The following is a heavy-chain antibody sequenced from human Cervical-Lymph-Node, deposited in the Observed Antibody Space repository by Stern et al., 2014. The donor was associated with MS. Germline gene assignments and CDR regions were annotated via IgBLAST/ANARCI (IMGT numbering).Heavy chain of an antibody. J-gene: IGHJ5*02. D-gene: IGHD6-6*01. Sequence: VQLEESGAEVKKPGASVKVSCKASGYTFINYDINWVRQAPGRGLEWIGWMNPNIGNPGYAQEFQGRVTMTTNTSISTVYMELSSLTSDDTAVYYCARGLVVSSSLWFDPWGQGTLVTVSS. CDR3: ARGLVVSSSLWFDP. CDR1: GYTFINYD. V-gene: IGHV1-8*01. CDR2: MNPNIGNP.